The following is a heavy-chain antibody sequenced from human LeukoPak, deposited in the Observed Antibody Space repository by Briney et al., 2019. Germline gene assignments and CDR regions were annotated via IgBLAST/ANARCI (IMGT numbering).Heavy chain of an antibody. J-gene: IGHJ4*02. CDR1: GGSITNTNY. V-gene: IGHV4-4*02. CDR2: VNLQGST. Sequence: PSATLSLTCGVSGGSITNTNYWTWVRQPPGKGLEWMGEVNLQGSTNYNPSLMGRVAISVDTSENHISLQLTSVTAADTAVYYCAREGGPYRPLDYSGQGTLVTVSS. CDR3: AREGGPYRPLDY.